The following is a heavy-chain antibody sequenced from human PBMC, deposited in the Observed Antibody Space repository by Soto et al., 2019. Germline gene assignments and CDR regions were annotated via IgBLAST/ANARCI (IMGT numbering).Heavy chain of an antibody. CDR3: AKDTVGGYSFWSGYYSDGLDV. J-gene: IGHJ3*01. D-gene: IGHD3-3*01. CDR1: GFTFDSYA. V-gene: IGHV3-23*01. CDR2: ISGSADGT. Sequence: SGGGLAQPGGSLRLSCVGSGFTFDSYAISWVRQAPGERLQWIAAISGSADGTDYAHSVRGRFTISRDNAKKTVHLQMDSLRVEDTAVYFCAKDTVGGYSFWSGYYSDGLDVWGQGTLVTVS.